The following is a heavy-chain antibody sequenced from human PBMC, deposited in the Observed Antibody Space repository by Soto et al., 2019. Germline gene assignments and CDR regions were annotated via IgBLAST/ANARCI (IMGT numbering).Heavy chain of an antibody. Sequence: SETLSLTCPVSGDSGSSASFYWIWIRQSPGKGLEWIGFIYFSGSTNYNPSLKSRVTMSLDTYKNQFSLKLRSVTPADTAVYFCARVNSGRNWFDPWGQGTLVTVSS. V-gene: IGHV4-61*01. CDR2: IYFSGST. D-gene: IGHD6-19*01. J-gene: IGHJ5*02. CDR3: ARVNSGRNWFDP. CDR1: GDSGSSASFY.